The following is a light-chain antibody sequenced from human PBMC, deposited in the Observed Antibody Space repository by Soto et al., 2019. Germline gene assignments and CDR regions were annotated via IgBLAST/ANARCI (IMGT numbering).Light chain of an antibody. J-gene: IGKJ4*01. CDR2: DAP. CDR1: QTVNNY. CDR3: QQRGNWPWLT. V-gene: IGKV3-11*01. Sequence: EIVLKQSPGTLSLSPGERATLSCRASQTVNNYLAWYQQKPGQAPRLVIYDAPNRATGIPARFSGSGSGTDFTLTISSLEPEDSAVYYCQQRGNWPWLTFGGGTRVEIK.